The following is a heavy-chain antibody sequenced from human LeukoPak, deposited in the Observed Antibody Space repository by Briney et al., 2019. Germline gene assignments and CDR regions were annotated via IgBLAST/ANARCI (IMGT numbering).Heavy chain of an antibody. CDR3: ARADIVVVVADDYYGMDV. CDR2: ISYDGSNK. Sequence: VGSLRVSCAASGFTFSRYAMHWVRQAPRKGLEWVAVISYDGSNKYYADSVKGRFTISRDNSKNTLYLQMNSLRAEDTAVYYCARADIVVVVADDYYGMDVWGQGTTVTVSS. V-gene: IGHV3-30-3*01. CDR1: GFTFSRYA. D-gene: IGHD2-15*01. J-gene: IGHJ6*02.